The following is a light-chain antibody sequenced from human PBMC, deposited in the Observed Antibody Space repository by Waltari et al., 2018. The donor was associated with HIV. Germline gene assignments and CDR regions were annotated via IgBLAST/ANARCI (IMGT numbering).Light chain of an antibody. Sequence: EIVLTQSPGTLSLSPGERATLSCRASQSVGSSFLAWYQQKPGQAPRLLIYGASTRATGIPDRFTGSGSGTDFALTISRLEPEDFAVYFCQQFGNSTSPTWTFGQGTKVEIK. CDR3: QQFGNSTSPTWT. CDR2: GAS. J-gene: IGKJ1*01. V-gene: IGKV3-20*01. CDR1: QSVGSSF.